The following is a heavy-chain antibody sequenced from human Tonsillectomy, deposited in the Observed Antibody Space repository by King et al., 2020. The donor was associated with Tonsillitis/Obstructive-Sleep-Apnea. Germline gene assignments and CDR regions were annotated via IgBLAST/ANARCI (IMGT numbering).Heavy chain of an antibody. CDR1: GGSISTNRYY. V-gene: IGHV4-39*01. J-gene: IGHJ3*02. D-gene: IGHD3-10*01. Sequence: QLQESGPGLVKPSETLSLTCTVSGGSISTNRYYWGWIRQPPGKGLEWIGSIYYSGSTYYNPSLESRVTMSVDTSKNQFSLRLRSVTAADTAVYYCARIRRVLVWLGEPPGAFDIWGQGTMVTVSS. CDR2: IYYSGST. CDR3: ARIRRVLVWLGEPPGAFDI.